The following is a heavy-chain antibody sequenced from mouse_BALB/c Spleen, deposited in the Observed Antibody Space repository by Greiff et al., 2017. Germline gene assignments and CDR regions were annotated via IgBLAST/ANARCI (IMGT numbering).Heavy chain of an antibody. J-gene: IGHJ4*01. D-gene: IGHD2-3*01. CDR2: ISSGGSYT. CDR1: GFTFSSYG. Sequence: EVHLVESGGDLVKPGGSLKLSCAASGFTFSSYGMSWVRQTPDKRLEWVATISSGGSYTYYPDSVKGRFTISRDNAKNTLYLQMSSLKSEDTAMYYCARLYDGYYKYAMDYWGQGTSVTVSS. CDR3: ARLYDGYYKYAMDY. V-gene: IGHV5-6*01.